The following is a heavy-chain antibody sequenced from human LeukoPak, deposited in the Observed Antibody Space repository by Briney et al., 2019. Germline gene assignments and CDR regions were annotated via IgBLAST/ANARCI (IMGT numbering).Heavy chain of an antibody. D-gene: IGHD3-10*01. Sequence: PGGSLRLSCAASGFTASTNYMNRVRQAPGKGLEWVSILYSGSDTYYADSVKGRFTISRDSSKNILSLQMNNLRAEDTAVYYCARVGDHFHWYLDLWGRGTLVTVSS. V-gene: IGHV3-53*01. CDR2: LYSGSDT. CDR3: ARVGDHFHWYLDL. CDR1: GFTASTNY. J-gene: IGHJ2*01.